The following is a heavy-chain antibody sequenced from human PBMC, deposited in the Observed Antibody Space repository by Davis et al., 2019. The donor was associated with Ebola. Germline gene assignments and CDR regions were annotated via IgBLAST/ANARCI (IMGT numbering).Heavy chain of an antibody. CDR3: ARTGYSSLEVPYYFDY. Sequence: SETLSLTCAVSGASIGSGAYSWSWIRQPPGKGLEWIAYIYHTGKFYYNPSLKRRVTMSIDISKAQFSLTLSSVSAADTAVYYCARTGYSSLEVPYYFDYWGQGTLVTVSS. V-gene: IGHV4-30-2*01. D-gene: IGHD5-24*01. CDR1: GASIGSGAYS. J-gene: IGHJ4*02. CDR2: IYHTGKF.